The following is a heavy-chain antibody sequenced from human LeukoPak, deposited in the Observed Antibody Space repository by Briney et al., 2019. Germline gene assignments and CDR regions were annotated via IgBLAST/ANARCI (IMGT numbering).Heavy chain of an antibody. CDR2: INEDGSNK. CDR1: GFTFSNYY. V-gene: IGHV3-7*01. J-gene: IGHJ4*02. Sequence: GGSLRLSCAASGFTFSNYYMRWIRQAPGKGLEWVANINEDGSNKWHLGSVKGRFTVSRDNARNSLYLQMNSLRAEVTAVYYCTRVIVAVPGYFDYFDFWGQGALVTVSS. CDR3: TRVIVAVPGYFDYFDF. D-gene: IGHD6-19*01.